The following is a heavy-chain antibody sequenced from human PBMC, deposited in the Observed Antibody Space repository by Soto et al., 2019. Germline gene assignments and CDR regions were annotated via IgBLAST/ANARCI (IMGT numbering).Heavy chain of an antibody. D-gene: IGHD3-10*01. V-gene: IGHV3-15*01. CDR1: GFTFSNAW. J-gene: IGHJ5*02. CDR2: IKSKTDGGTT. CDR3: TTDLTMVKGPGGSAP. Sequence: EVQLVESGGGLVKPGGSLRLSCAASGFTFSNAWMSWVRQAPGKGLEWVGRIKSKTDGGTTDYAAPVKGRFTISRDDSKNTLYLQMNSLKPEDTAVYYCTTDLTMVKGPGGSAPWGQGTPVTVSS.